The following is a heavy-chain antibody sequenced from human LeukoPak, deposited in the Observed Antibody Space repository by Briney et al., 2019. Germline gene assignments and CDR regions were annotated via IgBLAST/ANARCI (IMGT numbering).Heavy chain of an antibody. Sequence: ASVKVSFKASGGTFSSYAISWVRQAPGQGLEWMGRIIPIFGIANYAQKFQGRVTIPADKSTSTAYWELSRLRCEETAVYYCARDGPSYYDSSGYGYYLDYRGQGTLVTVSS. CDR2: IIPIFGIA. D-gene: IGHD3-22*01. CDR3: ARDGPSYYDSSGYGYYLDY. V-gene: IGHV1-69*04. J-gene: IGHJ4*02. CDR1: GGTFSSYA.